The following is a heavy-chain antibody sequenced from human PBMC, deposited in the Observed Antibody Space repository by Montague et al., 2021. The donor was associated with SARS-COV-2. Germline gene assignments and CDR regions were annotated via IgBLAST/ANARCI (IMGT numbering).Heavy chain of an antibody. CDR3: VVVPLGPRGRGFDY. V-gene: IGHV4-34*01. J-gene: IGHJ4*02. CDR1: GGSFSGYY. Sequence: SETLSLTCAVYGGSFSGYYWNWIRQPPGKGLEWIGEINHSGSINYNPSLKSRVTISVDTSKNQFSLKLSSVTAADTAVYYCVVVPLGPRGRGFDYWGQGTLVTVSS. CDR2: INHSGSI. D-gene: IGHD2-15*01.